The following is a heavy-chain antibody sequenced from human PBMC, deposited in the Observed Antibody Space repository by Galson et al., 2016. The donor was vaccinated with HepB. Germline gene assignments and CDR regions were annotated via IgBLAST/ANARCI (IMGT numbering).Heavy chain of an antibody. CDR2: LTSSGGST. D-gene: IGHD6-13*01. CDR3: AKGQQLAYFDY. Sequence: SLRLSCAASGFTFSSYSMAWVRQAPGKGLEWVSSLTSSGGSTHYTDSVKGRFTISRDNSKNTLYLQMNSLRAEDTAVYYCAKGQQLAYFDYWGQGTLVTVAS. CDR1: GFTFSSYS. J-gene: IGHJ4*02. V-gene: IGHV3-23*01.